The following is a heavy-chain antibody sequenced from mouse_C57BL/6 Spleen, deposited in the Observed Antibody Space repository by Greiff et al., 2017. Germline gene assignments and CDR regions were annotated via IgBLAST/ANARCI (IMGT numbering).Heavy chain of an antibody. V-gene: IGHV1-64*01. D-gene: IGHD2-3*01. J-gene: IGHJ1*03. CDR2: IHPNSGST. Sequence: HVQLQQPGAELVKPGASVKLSCKASGYTFTSYWMHWVKQRPGQGLEWIGMIHPNSGSTNYNEKFKSKATLTVDKSSSTAYMQLSSLTSEDSAVYYCARPFYDGYLYWYFDVWGTGTTVTVSS. CDR1: GYTFTSYW. CDR3: ARPFYDGYLYWYFDV.